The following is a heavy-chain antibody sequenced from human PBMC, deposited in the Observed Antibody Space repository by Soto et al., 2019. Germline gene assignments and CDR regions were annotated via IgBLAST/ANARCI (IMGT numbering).Heavy chain of an antibody. Sequence: GGSLRLSCAASGFTFSSYSMNWVRQAPGKGLEWVSSISSSSSYIYYADSVKGRFTISRDNAKNSLYLQMNSLRAEDTAVYSCARELKSDFWSGYYTGDAFDLWGQGTMVTVSS. D-gene: IGHD3-3*01. CDR3: ARELKSDFWSGYYTGDAFDL. J-gene: IGHJ3*01. CDR2: ISSSSSYI. V-gene: IGHV3-21*01. CDR1: GFTFSSYS.